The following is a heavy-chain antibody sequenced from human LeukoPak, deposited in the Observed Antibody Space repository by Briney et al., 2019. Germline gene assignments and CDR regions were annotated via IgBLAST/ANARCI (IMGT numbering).Heavy chain of an antibody. CDR1: GGSISPYY. J-gene: IGHJ2*01. V-gene: IGHV4-59*01. D-gene: IGHD2-2*01. CDR2: IYYSGST. Sequence: PSETLSLTCAVSGGSISPYYWSWIRQPPGKGLEWIGYIYYSGSTNYNPSLKSRVTISVDTSKNQFSLKLSSVTAADTAVYYCARNPLGNCSSASCLRYWYFDLWGRGTLVTVSS. CDR3: ARNPLGNCSSASCLRYWYFDL.